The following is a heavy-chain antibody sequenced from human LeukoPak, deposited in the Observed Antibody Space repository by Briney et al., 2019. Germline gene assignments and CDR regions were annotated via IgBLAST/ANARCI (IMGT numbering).Heavy chain of an antibody. D-gene: IGHD3-3*01. CDR1: GGTFSSYA. J-gene: IGHJ4*02. CDR2: ISYDGSNK. V-gene: IGHV3-30*04. CDR3: ARAGSRYDFWSGYYSLDY. Sequence: SCKASGGTFSSYAVHWVRQAPGKGLEWVAVISYDGSNKYYADSVKGRFTISRDNSKNTLYLQMNSLRAEDTAVYYCARAGSRYDFWSGYYSLDYWGQGTLVTVSS.